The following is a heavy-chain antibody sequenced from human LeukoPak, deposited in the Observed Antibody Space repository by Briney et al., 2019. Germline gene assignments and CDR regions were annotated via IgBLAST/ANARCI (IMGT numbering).Heavy chain of an antibody. CDR2: IYYSGNT. V-gene: IGHV4-39*07. CDR3: ARAPHFFNTSGSRYYFDY. J-gene: IGHJ4*02. CDR1: GDSISTSNSY. Sequence: KTSETLSLTCTVSGDSISTSNSYWGWIRQPPGKGLEWIGSIYYSGNTYYNASLMSRVTISVDTSKNQFSLKLSSVTAADTAVYYCARAPHFFNTSGSRYYFDYWGQGALVTVSS. D-gene: IGHD3-22*01.